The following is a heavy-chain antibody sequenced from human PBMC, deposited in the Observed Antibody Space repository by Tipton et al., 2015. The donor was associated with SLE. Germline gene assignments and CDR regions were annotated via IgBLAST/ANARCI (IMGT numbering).Heavy chain of an antibody. CDR2: ISGSADIS. Sequence: SLRLSCAASGFTFSSYATNWVRQTPGKGLEWVSSISGSADISKYADSVKGRLTISRDNPKNTLYLQMNSLRAEDTAVYYCAKRHSSSRRPVDYWGQGTLVTVSS. V-gene: IGHV3-23*01. J-gene: IGHJ4*02. CDR1: GFTFSSYA. CDR3: AKRHSSSRRPVDY. D-gene: IGHD6-6*01.